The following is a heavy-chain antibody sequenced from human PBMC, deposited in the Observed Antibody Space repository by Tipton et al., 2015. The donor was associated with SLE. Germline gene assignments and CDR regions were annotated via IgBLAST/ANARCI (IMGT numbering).Heavy chain of an antibody. Sequence: QSGAEVKKPGASVKVSCKASRYTFTGYYMHWVRQAPGQGLEWMGWINPNRGGTNYALKFQGWVTMTRDTSISTAYMELSRLRSDDTAVYYCARGGLAAAGRFDYWGQGTLVTVSS. CDR2: INPNRGGT. CDR1: RYTFTGYY. J-gene: IGHJ4*02. V-gene: IGHV1-2*04. CDR3: ARGGLAAAGRFDY. D-gene: IGHD6-13*01.